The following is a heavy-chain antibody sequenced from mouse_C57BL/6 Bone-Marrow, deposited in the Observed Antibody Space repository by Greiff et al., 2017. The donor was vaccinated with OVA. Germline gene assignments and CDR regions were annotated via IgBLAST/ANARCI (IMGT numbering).Heavy chain of an antibody. J-gene: IGHJ2*01. CDR1: GYTFTSYW. D-gene: IGHD4-1*01. CDR2: IDPSDSYT. V-gene: IGHV1-59*01. Sequence: QVQLQQPGAELVRPGTSVKLSCKASGYTFTSYWMHWVKQRPGQGLEWIGVIDPSDSYTNYNQKFKGKATLTVDTSSSTAYMQLSSLTSEDSAVYYCARSLGRGGYWGPGTPLTVSP. CDR3: ARSLGRGGY.